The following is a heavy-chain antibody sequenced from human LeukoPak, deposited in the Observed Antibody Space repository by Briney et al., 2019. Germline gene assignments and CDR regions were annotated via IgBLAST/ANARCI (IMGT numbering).Heavy chain of an antibody. V-gene: IGHV3-21*01. D-gene: IGHD3-10*01. J-gene: IGHJ4*02. Sequence: SGGSLRLSCAASGFTFSSYSMNWVRQAPGKGLEWVSSISSSSSYIYYADSVKGRFTISRDNAKNSLYLQMNSLRAEDTAVYYCARDFDYYGSGSFLDYWGQGTLVTVSS. CDR2: ISSSSSYI. CDR3: ARDFDYYGSGSFLDY. CDR1: GFTFSSYS.